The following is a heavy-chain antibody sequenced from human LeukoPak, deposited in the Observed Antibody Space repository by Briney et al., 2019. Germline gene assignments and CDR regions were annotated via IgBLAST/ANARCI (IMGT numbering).Heavy chain of an antibody. CDR1: GYTFTSYG. D-gene: IGHD6-19*01. V-gene: IGHV1-18*04. CDR3: ARVGAVAGMRGYFDY. CDR2: ISAYNGNT. Sequence: ASVKVSCKASGYTFTSYGISWVRQAPGQGLEWMGWISAYNGNTNYAQKLQGRVTMTTDTSTNTAYMELRSLRSDDTAVYYCARVGAVAGMRGYFDYWGQGTLVTVSS. J-gene: IGHJ4*02.